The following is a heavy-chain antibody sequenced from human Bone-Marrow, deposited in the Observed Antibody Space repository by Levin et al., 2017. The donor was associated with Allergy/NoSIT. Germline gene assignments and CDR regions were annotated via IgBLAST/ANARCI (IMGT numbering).Heavy chain of an antibody. D-gene: IGHD2-2*01. CDR2: FDPEDGET. V-gene: IGHV1-24*01. CDR1: GYTLTELS. Sequence: ASVKVSCKVSGYTLTELSMHWVRQAPGKGLEWMGGFDPEDGETIYAQKFQGRVTMTEDTSTDTAYMELSSLRSEDTAAYYCATVLIPRVVVVPAAMGFDPWGQGTLVTVSS. J-gene: IGHJ5*02. CDR3: ATVLIPRVVVVPAAMGFDP.